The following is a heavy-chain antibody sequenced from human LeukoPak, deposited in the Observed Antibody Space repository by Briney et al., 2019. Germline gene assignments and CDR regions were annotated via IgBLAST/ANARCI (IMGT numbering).Heavy chain of an antibody. J-gene: IGHJ4*02. Sequence: GGSLRLSCAASGFTFSSYEMNWVRQAPGKGLEWVSYISSSGSTIYYADYVKGRFTISRDNAKNSLSLQMSSLRAKDTAVYYCARERGGIVGAPLDYWGQGTLVTVSS. CDR1: GFTFSSYE. V-gene: IGHV3-48*03. CDR2: ISSSGSTI. D-gene: IGHD1-26*01. CDR3: ARERGGIVGAPLDY.